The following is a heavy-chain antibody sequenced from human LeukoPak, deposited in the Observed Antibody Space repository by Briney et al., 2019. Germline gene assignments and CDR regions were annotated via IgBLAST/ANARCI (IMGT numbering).Heavy chain of an antibody. Sequence: GASVKVSCKPSGYTLTSYGIIWVRQAPGQGREWMGWISAYNGNTNYAQKLQGRVTMTTDTSTSTAYMELRSLRSDDTAVYYCARENSSSWYLYYYYGMDVWGQGTTVTVSS. CDR2: ISAYNGNT. D-gene: IGHD6-13*01. CDR3: ARENSSSWYLYYYYGMDV. V-gene: IGHV1-18*01. CDR1: GYTLTSYG. J-gene: IGHJ6*02.